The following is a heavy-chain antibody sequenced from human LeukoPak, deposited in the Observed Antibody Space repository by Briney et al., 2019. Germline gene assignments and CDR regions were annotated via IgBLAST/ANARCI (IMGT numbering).Heavy chain of an antibody. CDR2: IIPILGIA. CDR1: GGTFSSYA. CDR3: ARASYHLWSGYY. D-gene: IGHD3-3*01. V-gene: IGHV1-69*04. Sequence: SVKVSCKASGGTFSSYAISWVRQAPGQGLEWMGRIIPILGIANYAQKFQGRVTITADKSTSTAYMELSSLRSEDTAVYYCARASYHLWSGYYWGQGTLVTVSS. J-gene: IGHJ4*02.